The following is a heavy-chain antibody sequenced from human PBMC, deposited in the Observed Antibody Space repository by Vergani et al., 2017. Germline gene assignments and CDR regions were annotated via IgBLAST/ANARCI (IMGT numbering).Heavy chain of an antibody. Sequence: EVQLLESGGNLVQPGGSLRLSCAASGFTFTNFAMTWVRQAPGKGLEWVSAISGSGGSTYYADSVKGRFTISRDNSKNTLYLPMNSLRAEDTAVYYCAKRRGLVVITNSDLWGQGTLVTVSS. CDR2: ISGSGGST. J-gene: IGHJ5*02. CDR3: AKRRGLVVITNSDL. V-gene: IGHV3-23*01. D-gene: IGHD3-22*01. CDR1: GFTFTNFA.